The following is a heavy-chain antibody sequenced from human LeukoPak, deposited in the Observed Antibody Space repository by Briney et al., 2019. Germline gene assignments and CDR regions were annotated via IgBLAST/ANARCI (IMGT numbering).Heavy chain of an antibody. CDR2: IKSKTDGGTT. CDR1: GFTFSNAW. D-gene: IGHD2-21*02. V-gene: IGHV3-15*01. CDR3: TTDPTEDIVVVTATDY. Sequence: GGSLRLSCAASGFTFSNAWMSWVRQAPGKGLEWVGRIKSKTDGGTTDYAAPVKGRFTISRDDSKNALYLQMNSLKTEDTAVYYCTTDPTEDIVVVTATDYWGQGTLVTVSS. J-gene: IGHJ4*02.